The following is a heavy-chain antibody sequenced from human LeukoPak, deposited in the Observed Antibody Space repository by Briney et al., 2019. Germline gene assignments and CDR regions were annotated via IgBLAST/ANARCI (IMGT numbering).Heavy chain of an antibody. CDR3: ARVDCSSTSCVANGDGAFDI. CDR2: ISAYNGNT. Sequence: GASVKVSCKASGYTFTSYGISWVRQAPGQGLEWMGWISAYNGNTNYAQKLQGRVTMTADTSTSTAYMELRSLRSDDTAVYYCARVDCSSTSCVANGDGAFDIWGQGTMVTVSS. V-gene: IGHV1-18*01. CDR1: GYTFTSYG. J-gene: IGHJ3*02. D-gene: IGHD2-2*01.